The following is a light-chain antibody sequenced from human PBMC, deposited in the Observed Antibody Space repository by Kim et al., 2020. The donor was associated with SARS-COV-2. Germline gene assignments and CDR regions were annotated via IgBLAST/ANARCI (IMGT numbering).Light chain of an antibody. Sequence: QSVLTQPPSVSAAPGQKVTISCSGSTSNIGNNYVSWYQHLPGAAPKVLIHDNNKRPSGIPDRFSGSKSGTSATLGITGLQTGDEAEYYCGAWDSSLSAWVFAGGTQLTVL. CDR1: TSNIGNNY. J-gene: IGLJ3*02. CDR2: DNN. V-gene: IGLV1-51*01. CDR3: GAWDSSLSAWV.